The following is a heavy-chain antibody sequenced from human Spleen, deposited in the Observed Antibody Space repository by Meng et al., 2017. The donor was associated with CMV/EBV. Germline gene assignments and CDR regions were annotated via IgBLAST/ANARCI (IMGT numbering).Heavy chain of an antibody. V-gene: IGHV1-69*05. CDR1: GGTFSSYA. J-gene: IGHJ3*02. D-gene: IGHD3-3*01. CDR2: IIPIFGTA. Sequence: SVKVSCKASGGTFSSYAISWVRQAPGQGLEWMGGIIPIFGTANYAQKFQGRVTITTDESTSTAYMELRSLTSDDTAIYYCARGRFASPNAYDMWGQGTMVTVSS. CDR3: ARGRFASPNAYDM.